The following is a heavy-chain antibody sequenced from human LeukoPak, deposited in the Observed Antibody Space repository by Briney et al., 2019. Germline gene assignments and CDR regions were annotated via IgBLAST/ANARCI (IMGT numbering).Heavy chain of an antibody. CDR2: ISGGGGGT. CDR1: GITLSNYG. D-gene: IGHD3-10*01. CDR3: AKRGVEIRGLLVIGYHKETSYFDH. J-gene: IGHJ4*02. Sequence: GGSLRLSCVVSGITLSNYGMSWVRQAPGKGLEWVSGISGGGGGTNYADSVKGRFTISRDNSRDTMYLQMNSLRAEDTAVYFCAKRGVEIRGLLVIGYHKETSYFDHWGQGVLVTVSS. V-gene: IGHV3-23*01.